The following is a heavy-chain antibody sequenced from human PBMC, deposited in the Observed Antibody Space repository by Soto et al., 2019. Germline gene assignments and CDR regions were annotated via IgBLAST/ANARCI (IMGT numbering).Heavy chain of an antibody. V-gene: IGHV3-74*01. J-gene: IGHJ6*02. CDR1: GFRVSDYW. CDR2: VSNEGSK. CDR3: TATPRNGMGV. Sequence: EVRLVESGGGLVQPGGSLRLACAGSGFRVSDYWMHWVRQAPGKGLVWVSRVSNEGSKEYADFVKGRFTLSKDNAKNTLYLKMDSLSVEDTALYYCTATPRNGMGVWGQGTKVTVAS.